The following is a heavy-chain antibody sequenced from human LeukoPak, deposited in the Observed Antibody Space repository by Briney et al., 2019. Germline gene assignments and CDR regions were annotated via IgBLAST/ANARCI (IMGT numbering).Heavy chain of an antibody. J-gene: IGHJ4*02. Sequence: GASVKVSCKASGVTFSSYAISWVRQAPGQGLERMGGIIPIFGTANYAQKLQGRVTITADKSTSTAYMELSSLRSEDTAVYYCARGFPDGSGSYPQPFDYWGQGTLVTVSS. CDR3: ARGFPDGSGSYPQPFDY. V-gene: IGHV1-69*06. CDR1: GVTFSSYA. D-gene: IGHD3-10*01. CDR2: IIPIFGTA.